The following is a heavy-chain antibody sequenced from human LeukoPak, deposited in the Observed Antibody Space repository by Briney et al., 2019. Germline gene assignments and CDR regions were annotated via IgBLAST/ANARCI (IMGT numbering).Heavy chain of an antibody. CDR3: ARVVGRDGYNP. Sequence: SETLSLTCTVSGGSISGYFWTWIRQPAGKGLEWIGRTHTSGDTKYNPSLKSRVIMSLDTSKNQFSLNLNSVTAADTAVYYCARVVGRDGYNPWGQGTLVTVSS. D-gene: IGHD5-12*01. CDR1: GGSISGYF. CDR2: THTSGDT. J-gene: IGHJ4*02. V-gene: IGHV4-4*07.